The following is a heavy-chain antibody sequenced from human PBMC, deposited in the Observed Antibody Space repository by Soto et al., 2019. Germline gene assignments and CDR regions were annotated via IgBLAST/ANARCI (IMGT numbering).Heavy chain of an antibody. CDR2: VSNSGGST. V-gene: IGHV3-23*01. D-gene: IGHD1-26*01. Sequence: QPGGSLRLSCAASGFTFSTISMSWVRQAPGRGLEWVSSVSNSGGSTYYADSVKGRFSVSRDNSKNTLVLQMNSLRVEDTAVYYCVENSGTLSVAARQYFPHWGPGTLVTVSS. CDR3: VENSGTLSVAARQYFPH. CDR1: GFTFSTIS. J-gene: IGHJ1*01.